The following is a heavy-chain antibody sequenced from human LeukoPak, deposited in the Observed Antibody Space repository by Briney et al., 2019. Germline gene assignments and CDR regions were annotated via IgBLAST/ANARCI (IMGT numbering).Heavy chain of an antibody. D-gene: IGHD5-24*01. V-gene: IGHV1-46*01. CDR2: INPSGTGT. CDR3: ATDHSMANTAWWFDP. CDR1: GYTFTDYL. Sequence: GASVKVSCKASGYTFTDYLINWVRQAPGQGLEWMGVINPSGTGTSYAQKFQGRITMSRDTSTSTVYMELSSLRSEDTAFYYCATDHSMANTAWWFDPWGQGTLVTVSS. J-gene: IGHJ5*02.